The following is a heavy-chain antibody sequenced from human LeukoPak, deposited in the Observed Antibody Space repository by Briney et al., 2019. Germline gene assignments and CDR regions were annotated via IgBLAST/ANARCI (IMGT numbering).Heavy chain of an antibody. V-gene: IGHV4-34*01. Sequence: SETLSLTCAVYGGSFSGYYWSWIRQPPEKGLEWIGEINHSGGTNYSPSLKSRVTISVDTSKNQFSLKLSSVTAADTAVYYCARAGSSWWGQGTLVTVSS. CDR1: GGSFSGYY. D-gene: IGHD6-13*01. J-gene: IGHJ4*02. CDR2: INHSGGT. CDR3: ARAGSSW.